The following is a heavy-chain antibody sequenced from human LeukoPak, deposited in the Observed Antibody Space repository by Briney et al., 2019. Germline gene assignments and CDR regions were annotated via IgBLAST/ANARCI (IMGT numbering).Heavy chain of an antibody. D-gene: IGHD2-21*02. CDR2: ISGSGGST. V-gene: IGHV3-23*01. J-gene: IGHJ4*02. CDR3: SETGGDGH. CDR1: GFTFSSYA. Sequence: PGGSLRLSCAASGFTFSSYAMSWVRQAPGKGLEWVSAISGSGGSTYYADSVKGRFTISRDNSKNTMYLQMNSLKIDDTAVYYCSETGGDGHWGQGTLVTVSS.